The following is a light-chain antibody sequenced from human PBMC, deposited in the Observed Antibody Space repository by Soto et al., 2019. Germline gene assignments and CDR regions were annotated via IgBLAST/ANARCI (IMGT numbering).Light chain of an antibody. CDR2: DAS. CDR3: QQYGSSLTWT. V-gene: IGKV3-20*01. J-gene: IGKJ1*01. CDR1: QSVRNNY. Sequence: EIVLTQSPGTLSLSPGERATLSCRASQSVRNNYLAWYQQKLGQAPRVLIYDASSRATGIPDRFSGSGSGTDFTLTISRLEPEDFAVYYCQQYGSSLTWTFGQGTKVDIK.